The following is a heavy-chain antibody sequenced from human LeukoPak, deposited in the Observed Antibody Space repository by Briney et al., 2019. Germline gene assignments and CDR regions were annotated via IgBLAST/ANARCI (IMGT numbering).Heavy chain of an antibody. CDR2: IIPIFGTA. V-gene: IGHV1-69*05. Sequence: ASVKVSCKASGGTFSSYAISWVRQAPGQGLEWMGRIIPIFGTANYAQKFQGRVTITTDESTSTAYMELSSLRSDDTAVYCCARGLPQGVVAISTGFLDYWGQGTLVIVSS. J-gene: IGHJ4*02. D-gene: IGHD3-22*01. CDR3: ARGLPQGVVAISTGFLDY. CDR1: GGTFSSYA.